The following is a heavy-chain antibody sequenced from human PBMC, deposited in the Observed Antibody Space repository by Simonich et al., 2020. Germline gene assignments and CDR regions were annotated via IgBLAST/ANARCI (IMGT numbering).Heavy chain of an antibody. J-gene: IGHJ3*02. CDR2: INHSGST. CDR1: GVSFSGYY. CDR3: ARPLGIVWAFDI. D-gene: IGHD3-16*01. V-gene: IGHV4-34*01. Sequence: QVQLQQWGAGLLKPSETLSLTCAVYGVSFSGYYWSGIRQPPGKGLEWIGEINHSGSTNYNPSLKSRVTISVDTSKNQFSLKLSSVTAADTAVYYCARPLGIVWAFDIWGQGTMVTVSS.